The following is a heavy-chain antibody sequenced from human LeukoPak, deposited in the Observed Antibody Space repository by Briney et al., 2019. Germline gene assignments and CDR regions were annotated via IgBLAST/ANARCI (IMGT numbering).Heavy chain of an antibody. D-gene: IGHD6-13*01. Sequence: PGGSLRLSCAASGFTFSSYSMNWVRQAPGKGLEWVSSISSSSSYIYYADSVKGRFTISRDNAKNSLYLQMNSLRAEDTAVYYCARGVAAAARSFDYWGQGTLVTVSS. V-gene: IGHV3-21*01. CDR2: ISSSSSYI. J-gene: IGHJ4*02. CDR3: ARGVAAAARSFDY. CDR1: GFTFSSYS.